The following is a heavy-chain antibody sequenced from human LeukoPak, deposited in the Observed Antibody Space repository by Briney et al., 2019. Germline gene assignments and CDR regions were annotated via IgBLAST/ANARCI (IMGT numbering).Heavy chain of an antibody. CDR2: IYYSGST. D-gene: IGHD2-21*02. J-gene: IGHJ4*02. V-gene: IGHV4-39*07. CDR1: GGSISSSSYY. CDR3: ARLTTYGLLFDY. Sequence: SETLSLTCTVSGGSISSSSYYWGWIRQPPGKGLEWIGSIYYSGSTYYNPSLKSRVTISVDTSKNQSSLKLSSVTAADTAVYYCARLTTYGLLFDYWGQGTLVTVSS.